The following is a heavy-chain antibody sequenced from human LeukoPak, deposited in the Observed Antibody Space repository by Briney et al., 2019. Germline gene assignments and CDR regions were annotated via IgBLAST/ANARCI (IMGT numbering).Heavy chain of an antibody. CDR3: ARDRPTYYDFWSGYYTGIEHGMDV. J-gene: IGHJ6*02. CDR1: GFTFSSYA. Sequence: GGSLRLSCAASGFTFSSYAMSWVRQAPGKGLEWVSAISGSGGSTYYADSVKGRFTISRDNSKNTLYLQMNSLRAEDTAVYYCARDRPTYYDFWSGYYTGIEHGMDVWSQGTTVTVSS. CDR2: ISGSGGST. V-gene: IGHV3-23*01. D-gene: IGHD3-3*01.